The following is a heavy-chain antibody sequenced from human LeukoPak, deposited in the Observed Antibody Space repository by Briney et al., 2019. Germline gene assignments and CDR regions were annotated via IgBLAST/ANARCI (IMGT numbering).Heavy chain of an antibody. Sequence: GASVKVSCKASGYTFTGYYMHWVRQAPGQGLEWMGWINPNSGGTNYAQKFQGRVTMTRDTSISTAYMELSRLRSDGTAVYYCARDLYSGSYSSAFDIWGQGTMVTVSS. J-gene: IGHJ3*02. CDR3: ARDLYSGSYSSAFDI. V-gene: IGHV1-2*02. CDR1: GYTFTGYY. D-gene: IGHD1-26*01. CDR2: INPNSGGT.